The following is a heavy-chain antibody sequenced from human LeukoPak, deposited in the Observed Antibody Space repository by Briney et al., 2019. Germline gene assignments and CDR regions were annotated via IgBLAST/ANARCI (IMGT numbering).Heavy chain of an antibody. V-gene: IGHV6-1*01. CDR2: TYYRSKWYN. J-gene: IGHJ4*02. CDR3: AKRRRDGYNLIDY. Sequence: SQTLSLTCAISGDSVSSNSATWNWFRQSPSRGLEWLGRTYYRSKWYNDYAVSVKSRITINPDTSKNQFSLQLNSVTPEDTAVYYCAKRRRDGYNLIDYWGQGTLVTVSS. D-gene: IGHD5-24*01. CDR1: GDSVSSNSAT.